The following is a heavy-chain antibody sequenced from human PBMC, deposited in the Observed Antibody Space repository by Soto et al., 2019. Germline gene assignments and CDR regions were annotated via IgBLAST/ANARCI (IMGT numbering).Heavy chain of an antibody. J-gene: IGHJ4*02. CDR2: IIPIFGTE. CDR1: GGTFSSYA. Sequence: QVQLVQSGAEVKKPGSSVKVSCKASGGTFSSYAISWVRQAPGQGLEWMGGIIPIFGTENYAQKFQGRVTITADESTSPAYMELSSLRSEDTAVYYCAREVGETYYYGSGSYGDWGQGTLVTVSS. D-gene: IGHD3-10*01. V-gene: IGHV1-69*12. CDR3: AREVGETYYYGSGSYGD.